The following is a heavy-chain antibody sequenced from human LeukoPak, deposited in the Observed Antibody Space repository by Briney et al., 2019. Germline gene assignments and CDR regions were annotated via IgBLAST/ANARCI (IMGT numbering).Heavy chain of an antibody. J-gene: IGHJ3*02. CDR1: GFTFSSYE. V-gene: IGHV3-72*01. CDR3: ARESLALVAFDI. Sequence: PGGSLRLSCAASGFTFSSYEMNWVRQAPGKGLEWIGRTRNRANSYTTEYAASVKGRFTISRDDSKNSLYLQMNSLKTEDTAVYYCARESLALVAFDIWGQGTMVTVSS. CDR2: TRNRANSYTT.